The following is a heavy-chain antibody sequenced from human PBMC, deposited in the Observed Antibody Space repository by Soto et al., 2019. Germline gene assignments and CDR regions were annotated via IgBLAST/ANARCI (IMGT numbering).Heavy chain of an antibody. CDR1: GGTFSSYA. D-gene: IGHD5-18*01. Sequence: SVKVSCKASGGTFSSYAISWVRQAPGQGLEWMGGIIPIFGTANYAQKFQGRVTITADESTSTAYMELSSLRSEDTAVYYCARGGRDTGGMDVWGQGSTVTVSS. CDR2: IIPIFGTA. V-gene: IGHV1-69*13. CDR3: ARGGRDTGGMDV. J-gene: IGHJ6*02.